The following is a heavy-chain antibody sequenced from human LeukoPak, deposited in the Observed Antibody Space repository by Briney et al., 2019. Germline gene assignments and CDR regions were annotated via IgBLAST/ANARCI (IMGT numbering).Heavy chain of an antibody. CDR3: AREPLRFGVPFVY. CDR1: GFTFSSYW. Sequence: GGSLRLSCAASGFTFSSYWMYWVRQAPGKGLVWVSRINSDGSSTIYADSVKGRFTISRDNAKNTLYLQMNSLRAEDTAVYYCAREPLRFGVPFVYWGQGTLVTVSS. V-gene: IGHV3-74*01. J-gene: IGHJ4*02. CDR2: INSDGSST. D-gene: IGHD3-10*01.